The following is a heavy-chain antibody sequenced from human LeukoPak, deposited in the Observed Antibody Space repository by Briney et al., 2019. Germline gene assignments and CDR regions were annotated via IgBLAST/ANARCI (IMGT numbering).Heavy chain of an antibody. Sequence: SETLSLTCTISSGSISSSSYYWDWIRQYPGKGLEWLGTIYYSGSTYYNASLKSRLFISVDTSNNQFSLRLSFVTAADTAVYYCARRRYYDATGYLDWGQGTLITVSS. V-gene: IGHV4-39*01. J-gene: IGHJ1*01. CDR2: IYYSGST. CDR3: ARRRYYDATGYLD. D-gene: IGHD3-22*01. CDR1: SGSISSSSYY.